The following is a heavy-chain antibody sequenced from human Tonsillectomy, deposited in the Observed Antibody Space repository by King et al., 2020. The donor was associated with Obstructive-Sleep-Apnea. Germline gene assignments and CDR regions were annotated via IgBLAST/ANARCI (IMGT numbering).Heavy chain of an antibody. CDR2: ISVYASDT. D-gene: IGHD1-26*01. J-gene: IGHJ5*02. Sequence: QLVQSGAEVKKSGASVKVSCKASGYNFASYGISWLRQAPGQGLEWMGWISVYASDTKYGQKFQGRVTMTADTSTSPVYMELRSLRSDDTAIYYCARAELDHVNMRWEGYTWFGPWGQGTLVTVSS. CDR1: GYNFASYG. V-gene: IGHV1-18*01. CDR3: ARAELDHVNMRWEGYTWFGP.